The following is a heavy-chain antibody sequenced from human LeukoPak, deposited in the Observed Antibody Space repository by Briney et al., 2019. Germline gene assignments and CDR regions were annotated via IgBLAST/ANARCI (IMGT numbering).Heavy chain of an antibody. Sequence: PGGSLRLSCEAPRITFSSHAMSWVRQAPGKGLQWVSLISGSGGHTYYGDSVKGRFTISRDNSKNTVYLQMSSLRVEDTAIYYCAKGGVATMRDGYNYYYYYMEVWGRGTTVTVSS. D-gene: IGHD5-24*01. CDR3: AKGGVATMRDGYNYYYYYMEV. V-gene: IGHV3-23*01. CDR2: ISGSGGHT. J-gene: IGHJ6*03. CDR1: RITFSSHA.